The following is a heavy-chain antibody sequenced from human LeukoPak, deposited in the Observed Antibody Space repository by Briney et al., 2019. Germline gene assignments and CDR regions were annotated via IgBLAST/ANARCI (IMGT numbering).Heavy chain of an antibody. D-gene: IGHD3-22*01. CDR3: AVELYDSSGYYYGRFDY. CDR2: ISGSGGST. J-gene: IGHJ4*02. Sequence: GSLRLSCAASGFTFRSYAMSWVRQAPGKGLEWVSAISGSGGSTYYADSVKGRFTISRDNSKNTLYLQMNSLRAEDTAVYYCAVELYDSSGYYYGRFDYWGQGTLVTVSS. CDR1: GFTFRSYA. V-gene: IGHV3-23*01.